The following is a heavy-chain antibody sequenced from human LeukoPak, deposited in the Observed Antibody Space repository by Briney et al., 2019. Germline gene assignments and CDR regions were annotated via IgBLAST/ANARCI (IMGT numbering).Heavy chain of an antibody. V-gene: IGHV3-30-3*01. D-gene: IGHD1-20*01. J-gene: IGHJ4*02. Sequence: GSLRLSCAASGFTFSSYAMHWVRQAPGKGLEWVAVISYDGSNKYYADSVRGRFTISRDNSKNTLYLQMNSLRAGDTALYYCARLYNWNEGFDYWGQGTLVTVSS. CDR2: ISYDGSNK. CDR1: GFTFSSYA. CDR3: ARLYNWNEGFDY.